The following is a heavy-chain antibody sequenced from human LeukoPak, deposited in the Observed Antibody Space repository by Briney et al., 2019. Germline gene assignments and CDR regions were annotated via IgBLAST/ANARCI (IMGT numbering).Heavy chain of an antibody. J-gene: IGHJ4*02. V-gene: IGHV3-11*06. CDR1: GFTFSDYY. CDR2: ISSSSSYI. Sequence: GGSLRLSCAASGFTFSDYYMSWIRQAPGKGLEWVSSISSSSSYIYYADSVKGRFTISRDNAKNSLYLQMNSLRAEDTAVYYCARAGGGIAAAGTFDYWGQGTLVTVSS. D-gene: IGHD6-13*01. CDR3: ARAGGGIAAAGTFDY.